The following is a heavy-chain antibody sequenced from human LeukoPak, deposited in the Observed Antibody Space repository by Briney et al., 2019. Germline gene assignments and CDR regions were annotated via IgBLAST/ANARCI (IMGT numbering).Heavy chain of an antibody. J-gene: IGHJ5*02. V-gene: IGHV4-59*08. CDR3: AWGPPYYDFWSGYYKPRLGWFDP. CDR1: GGSISSYY. CDR2: IYYSGST. Sequence: SETLSLTCTVSGGSISSYYWSWIRQPPGKGLEWIGYIYYSGSTNYNPSLKSRVTISVDTSKNQFSLKLSSVAAADTAVYYCAWGPPYYDFWSGYYKPRLGWFDPWGQGTLVTVSS. D-gene: IGHD3-3*01.